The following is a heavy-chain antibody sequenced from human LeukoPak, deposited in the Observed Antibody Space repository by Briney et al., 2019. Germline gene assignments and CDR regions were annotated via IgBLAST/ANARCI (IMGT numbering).Heavy chain of an antibody. Sequence: GGSLRLSCAASGFTFSSYWMSWVRQAPGKGLEWVANIKQDGSEKYYVDSVKGRFTISRDNAKNSLYLQMNSLRAEDTAVYYCAHVLLWFGGGQGPFDYWGQGTLVTVSS. J-gene: IGHJ4*02. D-gene: IGHD3-10*01. CDR2: IKQDGSEK. CDR3: AHVLLWFGGGQGPFDY. V-gene: IGHV3-7*01. CDR1: GFTFSSYW.